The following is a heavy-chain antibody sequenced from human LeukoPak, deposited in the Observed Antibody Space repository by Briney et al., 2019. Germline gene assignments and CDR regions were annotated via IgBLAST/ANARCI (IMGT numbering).Heavy chain of an antibody. D-gene: IGHD4-17*01. V-gene: IGHV3-66*01. CDR1: GFTVRSNY. J-gene: IGHJ3*02. CDR3: ARGKTVTTGFAFDI. Sequence: PGGSLRLSCAASGFTVRSNYIIWVRQAPGKGLEWVSVIFGGGSTYYADSEKGRFTISRDNSKNTVYLQMNSLRSEDTAVYYCARGKTVTTGFAFDIWGQGTMVTVSS. CDR2: IFGGGST.